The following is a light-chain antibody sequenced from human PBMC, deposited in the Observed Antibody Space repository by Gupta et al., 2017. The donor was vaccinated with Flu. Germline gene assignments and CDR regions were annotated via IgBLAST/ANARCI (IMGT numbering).Light chain of an antibody. J-gene: IGLJ2*01. V-gene: IGLV3-19*01. CDR2: GKN. CDR3: NSRDSSGNHRGVV. Sequence: SSELTQDPAVSVALGQTVRITCQGDSLRSYYASWYQQKPGQAPVLVIYGKNNRPSGIPDRFSGSRSGNTASLTITGAQAEDEADYYCNSRDSSGNHRGVVFGGGTKLTVL. CDR1: SLRSYY.